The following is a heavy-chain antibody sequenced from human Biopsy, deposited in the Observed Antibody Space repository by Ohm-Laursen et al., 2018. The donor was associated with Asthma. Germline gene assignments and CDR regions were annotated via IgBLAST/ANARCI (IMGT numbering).Heavy chain of an antibody. V-gene: IGHV4-34*01. CDR3: ARGPELDV. CDR2: TNERGVT. J-gene: IGHJ6*02. Sequence: SDTLSLTCDVYPGSFSGFFWTWIRQSPGKGLEWIGETNERGVTNNNPSLRSRVIISIDTYWNRVSLKLTSVTAADTAVYYCARGPELDVWGQGTTVTVSS. CDR1: PGSFSGFF.